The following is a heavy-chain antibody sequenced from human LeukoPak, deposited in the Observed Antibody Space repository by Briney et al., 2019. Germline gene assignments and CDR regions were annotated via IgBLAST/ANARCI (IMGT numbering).Heavy chain of an antibody. CDR1: GGSLSDYY. CDR2: IYSTGST. D-gene: IGHD3-22*01. Sequence: WETLSLTCTVSGGSLSDYYWSWIRQPPGKGLDGIGYIYSTGSTNYNPSLKSRVTISVDTSKNQFFLKLSSVTAADTALYYCARDYTMTHAFDIWGQGTLVTVSS. J-gene: IGHJ3*02. CDR3: ARDYTMTHAFDI. V-gene: IGHV4-59*01.